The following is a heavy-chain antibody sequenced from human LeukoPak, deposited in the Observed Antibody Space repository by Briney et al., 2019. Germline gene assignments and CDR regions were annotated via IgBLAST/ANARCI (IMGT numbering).Heavy chain of an antibody. CDR3: ATHYDFWSGYRSGYYYMDV. CDR1: GGSFSGYY. CDR2: INHSGST. J-gene: IGHJ6*03. D-gene: IGHD3-3*01. V-gene: IGHV4-34*01. Sequence: SETLSLTCAVYGGSFSGYYWSWIRQPPGKGLEWIGEINHSGSTNYNPSLKSRVTISVDTSKNQFSLKLGSVTAADTAVYYCATHYDFWSGYRSGYYYMDVWGKGTTVTVSS.